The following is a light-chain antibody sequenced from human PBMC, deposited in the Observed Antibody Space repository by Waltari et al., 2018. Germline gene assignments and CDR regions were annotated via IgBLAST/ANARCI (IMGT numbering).Light chain of an antibody. CDR2: GAS. CDR3: QQYNDWPLYT. J-gene: IGKJ2*01. Sequence: IVMTQSPATLSVSPGERATLSCRASQRVGGNLAWYQQKPGQAPRLLIYGASTWVTGLPARFSGSGSETECTLTISSVQSEDFAVYYCQQYNDWPLYTFGQGTKLEIK. V-gene: IGKV3-15*01. CDR1: QRVGGN.